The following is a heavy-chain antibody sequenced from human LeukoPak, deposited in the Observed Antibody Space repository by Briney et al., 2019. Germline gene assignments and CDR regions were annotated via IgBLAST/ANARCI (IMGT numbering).Heavy chain of an antibody. CDR3: ARLHSIFGAYAFDI. J-gene: IGHJ3*02. V-gene: IGHV4-59*08. D-gene: IGHD3-10*01. CDR1: GGSISSYY. CDR2: IYYSGST. Sequence: SETLSLTCTVSGGSISSYYWSWIRQPPGKGLEWIGYIYYSGSTNYNPSLKSRVTISVDTSKNQFSLKLSSVTAADTAVYYCARLHSIFGAYAFDIWGQGTMVTVSS.